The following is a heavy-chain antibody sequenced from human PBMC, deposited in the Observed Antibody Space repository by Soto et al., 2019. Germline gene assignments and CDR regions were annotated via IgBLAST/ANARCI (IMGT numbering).Heavy chain of an antibody. CDR3: ASSRKGVVVPAANWFDP. Sequence: QVQLVQSGAEVKKPGSSVKVSCKASGGTFSSYTISWVRQAPGQGLEWMGRIIPILGIANYAQKFQGRVTIIADKSTSTAYMELSSLRSEDTAVYYCASSRKGVVVPAANWFDPWGQGTLVTVSS. CDR2: IIPILGIA. CDR1: GGTFSSYT. V-gene: IGHV1-69*02. J-gene: IGHJ5*02. D-gene: IGHD2-2*01.